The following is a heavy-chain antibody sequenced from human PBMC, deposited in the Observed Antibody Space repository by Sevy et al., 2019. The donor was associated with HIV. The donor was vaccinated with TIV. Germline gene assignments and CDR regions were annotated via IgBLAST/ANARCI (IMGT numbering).Heavy chain of an antibody. V-gene: IGHV4-38-2*01. D-gene: IGHD6-19*01. CDR2: IYHSGYS. CDR3: ARAIGTQVAGLYYFDY. Sequence: SQTLSLTCAVSGYSISSDYYWGWIRQPPGKGLEWIGSIYHSGYSYYNPSLKSRVTISVDTSKNQFTLKLSSVTAADTAVYYCARAIGTQVAGLYYFDYWGQGTLVTVSS. J-gene: IGHJ4*02. CDR1: GYSISSDYY.